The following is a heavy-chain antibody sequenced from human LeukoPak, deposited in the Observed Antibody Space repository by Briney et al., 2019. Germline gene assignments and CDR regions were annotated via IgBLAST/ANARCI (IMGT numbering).Heavy chain of an antibody. CDR1: GGTFSSYA. D-gene: IGHD3-3*01. CDR2: IIPIFGTA. J-gene: IGHJ4*02. V-gene: IGHV1-69*05. Sequence: SVKVSCKASGGTFSSYAISWVRQAPGQGLEWMGGIIPIFGTANYAQKFQGRVTITTDESTSTAYMELSSLRSEDTAVYYCARGLRRFLEWLLFQDWGQGTLVTVSS. CDR3: ARGLRRFLEWLLFQD.